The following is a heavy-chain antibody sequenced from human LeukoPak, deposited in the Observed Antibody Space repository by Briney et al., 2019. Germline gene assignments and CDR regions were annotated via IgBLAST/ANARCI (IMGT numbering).Heavy chain of an antibody. V-gene: IGHV3-7*01. Sequence: PGGSLRLSCAASGFTFSSYWMSWVRQAPGRGLEWVANIKQDGSEKYYVDSVKGRFTISRDNAKNSLYLQMNSLRAEDTAVYYCASIAARLRGTYYYYMDVWGKGTTVTVSS. J-gene: IGHJ6*03. CDR2: IKQDGSEK. CDR1: GFTFSSYW. D-gene: IGHD6-6*01. CDR3: ASIAARLRGTYYYYMDV.